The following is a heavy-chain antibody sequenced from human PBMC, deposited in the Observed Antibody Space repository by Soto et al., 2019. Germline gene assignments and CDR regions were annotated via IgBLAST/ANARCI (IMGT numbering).Heavy chain of an antibody. J-gene: IGHJ4*02. CDR3: ARDDVEMATMDFGY. D-gene: IGHD5-12*01. CDR2: ISSSGSTI. Sequence: PGGSLRLSCAASGFTFSDYYMSWIRQAPGKGLEWVSYISSSGSTIYYADSVKGRFTISRDNAKNSLYLQMNSLRAEDTAVYYCARDDVEMATMDFGYWGQGTLVTVSS. V-gene: IGHV3-11*01. CDR1: GFTFSDYY.